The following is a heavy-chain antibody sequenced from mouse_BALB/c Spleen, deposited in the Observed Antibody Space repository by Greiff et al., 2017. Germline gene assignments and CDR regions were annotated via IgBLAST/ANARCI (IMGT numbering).Heavy chain of an antibody. J-gene: IGHJ4*01. D-gene: IGHD1-1*01. CDR3: ARHYYYGSSPYYAMDY. Sequence: EVKLQESGGGLVKPGGSLKLSCAASGFTFSSYAMSWVRQTPEKRLEWVATISSGGSYTYYPDSVKGRFTISRDNAKNTLYLQMSSLRSEDTAMYYCARHYYYGSSPYYAMDYWGQGTSVTVSS. CDR2: ISSGGSYT. CDR1: GFTFSSYA. V-gene: IGHV5-9-3*01.